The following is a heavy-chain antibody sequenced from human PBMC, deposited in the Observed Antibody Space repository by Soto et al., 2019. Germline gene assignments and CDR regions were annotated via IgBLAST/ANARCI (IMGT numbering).Heavy chain of an antibody. Sequence: ETLSLTCAVYGGSFSGYYWSWIRQPPGKGLEWIGEINHSGSTNYNPSLKSRVTISVDTSKNQFSLKLSSVTAADTAVYYCARGGIAARPSYYYYYGMDVWGQGTTVTVSS. J-gene: IGHJ6*02. CDR1: GGSFSGYY. CDR3: ARGGIAARPSYYYYYGMDV. D-gene: IGHD6-6*01. V-gene: IGHV4-34*01. CDR2: INHSGST.